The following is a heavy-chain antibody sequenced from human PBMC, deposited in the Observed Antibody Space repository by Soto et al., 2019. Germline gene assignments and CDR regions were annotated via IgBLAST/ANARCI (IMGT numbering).Heavy chain of an antibody. V-gene: IGHV4-38-2*02. CDR2: IYHGGTT. CDR1: GYSISIGSY. Sequence: SETLSLTCTVSGYSISIGSYWGCIRQPPGKGPEWIASIYHGGTTFYNPSLKSRVTVSVDKSNNQFSLKLRSVTAADTAVYYCAKAQVMVVAGSTFDYWGHGTLVTVSS. D-gene: IGHD6-19*01. J-gene: IGHJ4*01. CDR3: AKAQVMVVAGSTFDY.